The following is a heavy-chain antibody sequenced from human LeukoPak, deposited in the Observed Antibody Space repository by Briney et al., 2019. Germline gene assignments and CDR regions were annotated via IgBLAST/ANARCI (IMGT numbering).Heavy chain of an antibody. CDR1: GYTFTGYY. CDR2: INPNSGGT. CDR3: AKDYVWGSYRYLDY. V-gene: IGHV1-2*02. D-gene: IGHD3-16*02. J-gene: IGHJ4*02. Sequence: ASVKVSCKASGYTFTGYYMHWVRQAPGQGLEWMGWINPNSGGTNYAQKFQGRVTMTRDTSISTAYMELSRLRSDDTAVYYCAKDYVWGSYRYLDYWGQGTLVTVSS.